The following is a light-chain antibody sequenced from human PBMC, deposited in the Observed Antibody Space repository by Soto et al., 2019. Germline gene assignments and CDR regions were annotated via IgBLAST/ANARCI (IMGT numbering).Light chain of an antibody. V-gene: IGLV2-18*01. CDR2: EVS. J-gene: IGLJ2*01. CDR3: SLYTSSSIVV. Sequence: QSALTQLPSVSGSPGQSVTISCTGTSSDVGSYNRVSWYQQPPGTAPKLMIYEVSNRPSGVPDRFSGSKSGNTASLTISGLQAEDEADYYCSLYTSSSIVVFGGGTKLTVL. CDR1: SSDVGSYNR.